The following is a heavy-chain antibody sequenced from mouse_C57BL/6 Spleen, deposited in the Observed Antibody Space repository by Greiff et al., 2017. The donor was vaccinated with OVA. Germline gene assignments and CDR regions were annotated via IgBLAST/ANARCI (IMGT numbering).Heavy chain of an antibody. CDR3: ARNYGSSYVGYFDY. Sequence: VQLQQSGPELVKPGASVKISCKASGYTFTDYYMNWVKQSHGKSLEWIGDINPNNGGTSYNQKFKGKATLTVDKSSSTAYMELRSLTSEDSAVYYGARNYGSSYVGYFDYWGQGTTLTVSS. CDR2: INPNNGGT. CDR1: GYTFTDYY. D-gene: IGHD1-1*01. J-gene: IGHJ2*01. V-gene: IGHV1-26*01.